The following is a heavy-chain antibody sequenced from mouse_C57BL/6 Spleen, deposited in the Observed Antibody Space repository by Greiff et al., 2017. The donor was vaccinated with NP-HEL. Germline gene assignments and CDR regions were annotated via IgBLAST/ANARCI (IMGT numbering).Heavy chain of an antibody. V-gene: IGHV5-4*01. CDR1: GFTFSSYS. CDR2: ISDGGSFT. J-gene: IGHJ2*01. Sequence: EVMLVESGGGLVKPGGSLKLSCAASGFTFSSYSMSWVRQTPEKRLEWVATISDGGSFTYSPDNVKGRFTLSRDNAKNNLYLQMRHLKSEDTARYYCARDWPIYYDYGGYVDYWGQGTTLTVSS. CDR3: ARDWPIYYDYGGYVDY. D-gene: IGHD2-4*01.